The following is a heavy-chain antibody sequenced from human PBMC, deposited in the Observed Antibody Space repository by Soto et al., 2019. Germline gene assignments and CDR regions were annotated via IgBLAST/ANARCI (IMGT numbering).Heavy chain of an antibody. V-gene: IGHV1-18*04. CDR1: GYSFTSYG. CDR3: ARDPPITGSLRGTPLMAD. D-gene: IGHD1-20*01. CDR2: ISAYNGNT. J-gene: IGHJ6*02. Sequence: QIQLVQSGAEVKKPGASVKVSCKASGYSFTSYGISWVRQAPGQGLEWMGWISAYNGNTNYEQKFQGRGARTTGTATNTAYRELRSRRSDDAAVYYCARDPPITGSLRGTPLMADWGQGTTGTVSS.